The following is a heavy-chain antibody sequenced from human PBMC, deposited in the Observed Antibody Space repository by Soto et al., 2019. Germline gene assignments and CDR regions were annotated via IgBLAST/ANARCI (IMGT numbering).Heavy chain of an antibody. CDR1: GGSISSTSYY. V-gene: IGHV4-39*01. D-gene: IGHD3-10*01. CDR3: ARHDYDSGSYVRY. Sequence: QLQLQESGPGLVKPSETLSLTCTVSGGSISSTSYYWGWIRQPPGKGLEWIGNICHSGTTYYNPSLTSRVTISVDTSKNQFSLKLTSVTAADTAVYYCARHDYDSGSYVRYWGQGTLVTVSS. CDR2: ICHSGTT. J-gene: IGHJ4*02.